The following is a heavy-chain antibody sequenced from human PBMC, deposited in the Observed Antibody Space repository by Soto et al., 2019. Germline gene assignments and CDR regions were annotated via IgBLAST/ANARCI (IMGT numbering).Heavy chain of an antibody. CDR3: AKEGALAAAGTLEGMDV. D-gene: IGHD6-13*01. Sequence: GGSLRLSCAASGFTFSSYAMHWVRQAPGKGLEWVAVISYDGGNKYYADSVKGRFTISRDNSKNTLYLQMNSLRAEDTAVYYCAKEGALAAAGTLEGMDVWGQGTTVTVSS. J-gene: IGHJ6*02. V-gene: IGHV3-30-3*01. CDR1: GFTFSSYA. CDR2: ISYDGGNK.